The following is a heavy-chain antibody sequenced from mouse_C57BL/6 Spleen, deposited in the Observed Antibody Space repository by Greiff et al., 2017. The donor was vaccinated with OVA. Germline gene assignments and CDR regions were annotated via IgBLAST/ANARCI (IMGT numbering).Heavy chain of an antibody. J-gene: IGHJ2*01. D-gene: IGHD4-1*01. V-gene: IGHV5-4*01. CDR3: ARDNWDDYFDY. CDR1: GFTFSSYA. Sequence: VQLKESGGGLVKPGGSLKLSCAASGFTFSSYAMSWVRQTPEKRLEWVATISDGGSYTYYPDNVKGRFTISRDNAKNNLYLQMSHLKSEDTAMYYCARDNWDDYFDYWGQGTTLTVSS. CDR2: ISDGGSYT.